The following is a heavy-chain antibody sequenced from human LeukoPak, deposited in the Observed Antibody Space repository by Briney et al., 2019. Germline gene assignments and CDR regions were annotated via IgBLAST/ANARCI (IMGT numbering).Heavy chain of an antibody. J-gene: IGHJ6*03. Sequence: GGSLRLSCAVSGFTFCSYSMNWVRQAPGKGLEWVSSMSGSIGYMDYADSVKGRFTISRDNAKNSLYLQMNSLRADDTAIYYCARLLTNYYYMDVWGKGTTVTVSS. CDR3: ARLLTNYYYMDV. CDR1: GFTFCSYS. V-gene: IGHV3-21*06. CDR2: MSGSIGYM.